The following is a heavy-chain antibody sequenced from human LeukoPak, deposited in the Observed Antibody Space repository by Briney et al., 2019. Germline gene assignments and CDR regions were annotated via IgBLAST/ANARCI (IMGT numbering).Heavy chain of an antibody. V-gene: IGHV1-2*02. CDR3: ARDERGSGPLFDY. CDR1: GYTFTSYY. Sequence: ASVKVSCKASGYTFTSYYMHWVRQAPGQGLEWMGWINPNSGGTNYAQKFQGRVTMTRDTSISTAYMELSRLRSDDTAVYYCARDERGSGPLFDYWGQGTLVTVSS. CDR2: INPNSGGT. D-gene: IGHD6-19*01. J-gene: IGHJ4*02.